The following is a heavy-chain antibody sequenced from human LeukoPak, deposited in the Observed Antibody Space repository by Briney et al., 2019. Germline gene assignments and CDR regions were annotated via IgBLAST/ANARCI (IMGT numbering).Heavy chain of an antibody. J-gene: IGHJ6*02. CDR3: ARRVLKYGMDV. CDR1: GVTFNSEE. V-gene: IGHV3-48*03. CDR2: ISPAGDII. Sequence: GGSLRLSCAASGVTFNSEEMNWVRQAPGKGPEWVSNISPAGDIIYYVDSVKGRFTISRDNGENSLYLQMNSLRAEDTAVYCCARRVLKYGMDVCGQGTTVTVSS. D-gene: IGHD2-8*01.